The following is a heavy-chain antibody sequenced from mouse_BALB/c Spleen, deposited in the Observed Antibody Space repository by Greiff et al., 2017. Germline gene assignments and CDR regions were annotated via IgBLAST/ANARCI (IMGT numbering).Heavy chain of an antibody. CDR3: AKGVYGPYAMDY. CDR1: GYTFTSYY. V-gene: IGHV1S56*01. CDR2: IYPGNVNT. Sequence: VQLQQSGPELVKPGASVRISCKASGYTFTSYYIHWVKQRPGQGLEWIGWIYPGNVNTKYNEKFKGKATLTADKSSSTAYMQLSSLTSEDSAVYFCAKGVYGPYAMDYWGQGTSVTVSS. D-gene: IGHD1-2*01. J-gene: IGHJ4*01.